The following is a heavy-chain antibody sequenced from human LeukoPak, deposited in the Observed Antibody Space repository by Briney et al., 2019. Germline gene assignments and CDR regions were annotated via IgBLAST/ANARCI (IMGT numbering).Heavy chain of an antibody. CDR1: GYSFTSYW. V-gene: IGHV5-51*01. CDR3: ARPSIVGTTAAFDY. J-gene: IGHJ4*02. D-gene: IGHD1-26*01. CDR2: IYPGDSEK. Sequence: PGESLKISCKASGYSFTSYWIGWVRQMPGKGLEWMGIIYPGDSEKRYSPSFQGQVTISADKSISTAYLQWSSLKASDSAMYYCARPSIVGTTAAFDYWGQGTLVTVSS.